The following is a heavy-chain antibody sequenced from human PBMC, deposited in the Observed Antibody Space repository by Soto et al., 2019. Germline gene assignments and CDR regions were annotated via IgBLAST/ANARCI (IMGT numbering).Heavy chain of an antibody. V-gene: IGHV3-30-3*01. CDR1: GFTFSSYA. D-gene: IGHD1-26*01. CDR2: ISYDGSNK. J-gene: IGHJ4*02. CDR3: ARPAQWELLYYFDY. Sequence: GGSLRLSCAASGFTFSSYAMHWVRQAPGKGLEWVAVISYDGSNKYYADSVKGRFTISRDNSKNTLYLQMNSLRAEDPAVYYCARPAQWELLYYFDYWGQGTLVTVSS.